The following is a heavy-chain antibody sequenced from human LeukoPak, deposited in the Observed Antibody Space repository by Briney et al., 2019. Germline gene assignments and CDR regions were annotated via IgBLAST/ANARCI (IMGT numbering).Heavy chain of an antibody. J-gene: IGHJ2*01. CDR3: ARDKVYYYDSSGYSYYWYFDL. D-gene: IGHD3-22*01. V-gene: IGHV3-66*01. CDR2: IYSGGST. CDR1: GFTVSNNY. Sequence: GGSLRLSCAASGFTVSNNYMSWVRQAPGKGLEWVSVIYSGGSTYYADSVKGRFTISRDNSKNMLYLQMNSLRAEDTAVYYCARDKVYYYDSSGYSYYWYFDLWGRGTLVTVSS.